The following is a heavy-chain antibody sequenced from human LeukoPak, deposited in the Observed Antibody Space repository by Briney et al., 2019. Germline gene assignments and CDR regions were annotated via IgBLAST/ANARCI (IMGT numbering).Heavy chain of an antibody. CDR3: ARDHYDSSGYYPRRYNWFDP. V-gene: IGHV1-69*05. CDR1: GGTFSSYA. J-gene: IGHJ5*02. D-gene: IGHD3-22*01. CDR2: IIPIFGTA. Sequence: GASVKVSCKASGGTFSSYASSWVRQAPGQGLEWMGGIIPIFGTANYAQKFQGRVTITTDESTSTAYMELSGLRSEDTAVYYCARDHYDSSGYYPRRYNWFDPWGQGTLVTVSS.